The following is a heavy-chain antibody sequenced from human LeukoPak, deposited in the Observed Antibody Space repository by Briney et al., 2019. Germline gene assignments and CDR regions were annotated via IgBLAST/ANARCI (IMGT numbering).Heavy chain of an antibody. CDR3: ARDGSGWFHY. Sequence: GGSLRLSCAVSGFIFSSYEMNWVRQAPGKGLEWVSYISNSGGSIYYADSVKGRFTVSRDNAKSSLYPQMNSLRAEDTAVYYCARDGSGWFHYWGQGTLVTVSS. CDR1: GFIFSSYE. J-gene: IGHJ4*02. CDR2: ISNSGGSI. V-gene: IGHV3-48*03. D-gene: IGHD6-19*01.